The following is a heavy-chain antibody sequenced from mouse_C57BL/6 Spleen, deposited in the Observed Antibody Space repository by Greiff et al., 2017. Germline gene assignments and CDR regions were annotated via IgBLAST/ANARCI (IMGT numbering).Heavy chain of an antibody. V-gene: IGHV5-6*01. Sequence: VQLQQSGGDLVKPGGSLKLSCAASGFTFSSYGMSWVRQTPDKRLEWVATISSGGSYTYYPDSVKGRFTISRDNAKNTLYLQMSSLKSEDTAMYYCARQVGTYDYAMDYWGQGTSVTVSS. CDR3: ARQVGTYDYAMDY. CDR2: ISSGGSYT. D-gene: IGHD1-1*02. CDR1: GFTFSSYG. J-gene: IGHJ4*01.